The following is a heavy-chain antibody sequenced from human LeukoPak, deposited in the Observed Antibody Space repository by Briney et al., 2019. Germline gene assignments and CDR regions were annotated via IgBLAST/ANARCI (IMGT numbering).Heavy chain of an antibody. CDR2: IYYSGST. V-gene: IGHV4-59*08. CDR3: ARQSKANYFDY. Sequence: PGGSLRLSCAASGFTFDDYGMSWVRQAPGKGLEWIGYIYYSGSTNYNPSLKSRVTISVDTSKNQFSLKLSSVTAADTAVYYCARQSKANYFDYWGQGTLVTVSS. CDR1: GFTFDDYG. D-gene: IGHD5-12*01. J-gene: IGHJ4*02.